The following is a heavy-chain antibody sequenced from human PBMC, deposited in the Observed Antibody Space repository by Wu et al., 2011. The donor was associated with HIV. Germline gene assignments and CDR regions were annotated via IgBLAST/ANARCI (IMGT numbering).Heavy chain of an antibody. D-gene: IGHD6-19*01. V-gene: IGHV1-18*01. J-gene: IGHJ5*02. CDR3: ARDYSSGWYTAPWGNWFDP. CDR1: GYTFTTYG. CDR2: ISPYNGDX. Sequence: SCKASGYTFTTYGISWVRQAPGQGLEWMGWISPYNGDXNYAXKFQGRVTMTTDTSTSTAYMELRSLRSDDTAVYYCARDYSSGWYTAPWGNWFDPWGQGTLVTVSS.